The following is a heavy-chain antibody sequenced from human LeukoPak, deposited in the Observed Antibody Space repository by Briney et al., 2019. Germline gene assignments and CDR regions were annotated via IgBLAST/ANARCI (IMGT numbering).Heavy chain of an antibody. D-gene: IGHD5-18*01. V-gene: IGHV3-23*01. CDR1: GFSFSNSA. J-gene: IGHJ4*02. CDR3: ARDGGYSYGYSFDY. Sequence: GGSLRLSCAASGFSFSNSAMSWVRQAPGKGLEWVSALSSSADSTYYADSVKGRFTISRDNSKNTLYLQMNSLRAEDTAVYYCARDGGYSYGYSFDYWGQGTLVTVSS. CDR2: LSSSADST.